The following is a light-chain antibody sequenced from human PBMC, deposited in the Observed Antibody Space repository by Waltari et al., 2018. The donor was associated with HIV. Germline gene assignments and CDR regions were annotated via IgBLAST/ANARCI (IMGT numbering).Light chain of an antibody. V-gene: IGKV1-5*03. CDR2: RAS. CDR1: QSVGIW. CDR3: QQYSTLGT. J-gene: IGKJ1*01. Sequence: DIQMTQSPSTLSASVVDRVTLTCRASQSVGIWLAWYQQKPGKAPNLLIYRASDLESGVPPRFSASGSGTEFSLTISNMQPEDFGTYYCQQYSTLGTFGQGTKVEIK.